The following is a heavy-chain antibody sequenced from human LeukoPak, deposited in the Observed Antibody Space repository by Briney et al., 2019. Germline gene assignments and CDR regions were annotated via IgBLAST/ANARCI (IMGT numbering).Heavy chain of an antibody. J-gene: IGHJ4*02. CDR1: GFTFSSYG. D-gene: IGHD6-19*01. CDR3: AKIAVAGPGPIDY. CDR2: IWYDGSNK. Sequence: PGRSLRLSCAASGFTFSSYGMHWVRQAPGKGLEWVAVIWYDGSNKYYADSVKGRFTISRDNSKNTLYLQMNSLRAEDTAVYYCAKIAVAGPGPIDYWGQGTLVTVSS. V-gene: IGHV3-33*06.